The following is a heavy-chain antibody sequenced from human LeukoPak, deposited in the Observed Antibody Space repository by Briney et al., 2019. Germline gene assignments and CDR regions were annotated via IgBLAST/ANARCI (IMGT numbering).Heavy chain of an antibody. CDR3: AKDLGHSSSWFDP. CDR1: GLTFSSYA. D-gene: IGHD6-13*01. J-gene: IGHJ5*02. Sequence: PGGSLRLSCAASGLTFSSYAMSWVRLAPGKGLEWVSAISGSGGSTYYADSVKGRFTISRDNSKNTLYLQMNSLRAEDTAVYYCAKDLGHSSSWFDPWGQGTPVTVSS. CDR2: ISGSGGST. V-gene: IGHV3-23*01.